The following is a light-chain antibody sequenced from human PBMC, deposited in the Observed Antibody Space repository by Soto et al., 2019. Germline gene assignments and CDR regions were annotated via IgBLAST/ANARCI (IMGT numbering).Light chain of an antibody. CDR1: QDIGNS. J-gene: IGKJ5*01. CDR3: QQYGNLPLT. Sequence: DIQMTQSPSSLSASVGDRVTLTFQASQDIGNSLNWYQQKPGKAPELLIYDASYLETGDPSRFSGSGSGTDFTFTISSLQAEDIGTYYCQQYGNLPLTFGQGTRLEIK. V-gene: IGKV1-33*01. CDR2: DAS.